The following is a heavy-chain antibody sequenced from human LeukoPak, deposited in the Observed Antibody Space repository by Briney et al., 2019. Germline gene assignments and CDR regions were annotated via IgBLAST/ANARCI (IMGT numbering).Heavy chain of an antibody. D-gene: IGHD5-18*01. V-gene: IGHV3-48*03. Sequence: GGSLRLSCAASGFTFSSYEMNSVRQAPRKGLEWVSYISSSGSTIYYADSVKGRFTISRDNAKNSLYLQMNSLRAEDTAVYYCARGLDTATLDYWGQGTLVTVSS. CDR1: GFTFSSYE. CDR3: ARGLDTATLDY. J-gene: IGHJ4*02. CDR2: ISSSGSTI.